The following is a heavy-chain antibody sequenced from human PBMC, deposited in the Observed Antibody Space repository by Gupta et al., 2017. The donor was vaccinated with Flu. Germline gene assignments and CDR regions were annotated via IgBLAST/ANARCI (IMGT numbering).Heavy chain of an antibody. D-gene: IGHD4-11*01. V-gene: IGHV3-15*01. CDR3: TAGYSNFAV. CDR2: IKSKSDGGTI. Sequence: DVQLVESGGGLVEPGGSLRVSCAASGFIFTNAWMTWVRQAPGEGLEWVGRIKSKSDGGTIEYAAPVEGRFTSSRDDSKNTLSLQMNSLKTEDTAVYYCTAGYSNFAVWGQGTRVTVSA. J-gene: IGHJ4*02. CDR1: GFIFTNAW.